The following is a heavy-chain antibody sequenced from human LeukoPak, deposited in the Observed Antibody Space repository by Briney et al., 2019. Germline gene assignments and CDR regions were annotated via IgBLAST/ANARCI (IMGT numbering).Heavy chain of an antibody. CDR1: GFTFSNYW. J-gene: IGHJ4*02. Sequence: PGGSLRLSCAASGFTFSNYWMTWVRQAPGKGLEWVANIKQGGSEEYYVDSVKGRFTISRDNAKESLYLQMNSLRAEDTAVYYCATEGSGYFALESWGRGTLVTVSS. D-gene: IGHD3-22*01. CDR3: ATEGSGYFALES. V-gene: IGHV3-7*01. CDR2: IKQGGSEE.